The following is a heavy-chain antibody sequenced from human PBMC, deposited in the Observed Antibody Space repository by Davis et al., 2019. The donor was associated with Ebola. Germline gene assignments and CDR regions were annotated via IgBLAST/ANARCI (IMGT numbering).Heavy chain of an antibody. Sequence: SQTLSLTCAVSGYSISRGYFWGWIRQPPGKGLEWIGSVYHSGNTYYNPSLKSRATISGDTSKNQFSLRLNSVTAADTAVYYCARQKVGNGFLYYFDNWGQGSLVTVSS. D-gene: IGHD3/OR15-3a*01. J-gene: IGHJ4*02. CDR3: ARQKVGNGFLYYFDN. CDR1: GYSISRGYF. CDR2: VYHSGNT. V-gene: IGHV4-38-2*01.